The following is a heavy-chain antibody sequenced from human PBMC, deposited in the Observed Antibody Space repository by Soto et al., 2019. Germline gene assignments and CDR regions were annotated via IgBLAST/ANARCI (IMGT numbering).Heavy chain of an antibody. CDR1: GGSISSGGYY. Sequence: QVQLQESGPGLVKPSQTLPLTCTVSGGSISSGGYYWSWIRQHPGKGLEWIGYIYYSGSTYYNPSLKSRVTISVDTSKNQFSLKLSSVTAADTAVYYCARLDSSGYCYGYYFDYWGQGTLVTVSS. J-gene: IGHJ4*02. V-gene: IGHV4-31*03. D-gene: IGHD3-22*01. CDR2: IYYSGST. CDR3: ARLDSSGYCYGYYFDY.